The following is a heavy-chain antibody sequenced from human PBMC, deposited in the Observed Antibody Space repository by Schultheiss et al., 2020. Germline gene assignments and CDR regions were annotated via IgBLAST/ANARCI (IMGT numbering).Heavy chain of an antibody. CDR2: IYYSGST. D-gene: IGHD6-13*01. CDR1: DGSINNTVSY. V-gene: IGHV4-31*01. J-gene: IGHJ6*04. Sequence: SQTLSLTCTVSDGSINNTVSYWSWIRQHPGKGLEWIGYIYYSGSTYYNPSLKSLVTISVDTSKNQFSLKLSSVTAADTAVYYCARDAYSSSWYGMDVWGEGATVTVFS. CDR3: ARDAYSSSWYGMDV.